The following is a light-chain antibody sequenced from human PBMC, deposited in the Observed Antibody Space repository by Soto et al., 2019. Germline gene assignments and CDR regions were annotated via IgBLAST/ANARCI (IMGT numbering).Light chain of an antibody. Sequence: DIVLTQFPGTLSLSPGERATLSCRTSQNVASTYLAWYQQKPGQAPRLLIYGASNRATGIPDRFSGSGSGTDFALFITSLEPEDFAIYYCQQYGIAPWAFGPGTKV. CDR1: QNVASTY. V-gene: IGKV3-20*01. CDR3: QQYGIAPWA. J-gene: IGKJ1*01. CDR2: GAS.